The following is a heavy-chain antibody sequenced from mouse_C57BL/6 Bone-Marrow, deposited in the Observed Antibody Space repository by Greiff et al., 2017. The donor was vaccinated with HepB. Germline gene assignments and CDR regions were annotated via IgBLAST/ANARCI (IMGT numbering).Heavy chain of an antibody. D-gene: IGHD1-1*01. CDR3: ARFPYYYGRGGYFDY. CDR1: GYTFTSYW. J-gene: IGHJ2*01. Sequence: QVQLQQPGAELVKPGASVKLSCKASGYTFTSYWMHWVKQRPGQGLEWIGMIHPNSGSTNYNEKFKSKATLTVDKSSSTAYMQLSRLTSEDSAVYYCARFPYYYGRGGYFDYWGQGTTLTVSS. CDR2: IHPNSGST. V-gene: IGHV1-64*01.